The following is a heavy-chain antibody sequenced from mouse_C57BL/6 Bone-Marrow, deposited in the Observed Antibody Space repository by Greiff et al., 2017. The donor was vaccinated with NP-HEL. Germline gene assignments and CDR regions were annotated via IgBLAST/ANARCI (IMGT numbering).Heavy chain of an antibody. CDR3: ARQLGRAMDY. V-gene: IGHV5-12*01. J-gene: IGHJ4*01. CDR1: GFTFSDYY. D-gene: IGHD4-1*01. CDR2: ISNGGGST. Sequence: EVQGVESGGGLVQPGGSLKLSCAASGFTFSDYYMYWVRQTPEKRLEWVAYISNGGGSTYYPDTVKGRFTISRDNAKNTLDLQMSRLKSEDTAMYYCARQLGRAMDYWGQGTSVTVSS.